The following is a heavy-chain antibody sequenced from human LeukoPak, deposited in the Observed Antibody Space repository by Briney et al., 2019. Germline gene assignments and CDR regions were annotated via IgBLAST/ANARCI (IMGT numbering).Heavy chain of an antibody. J-gene: IGHJ5*02. CDR1: GGSFSGYY. V-gene: IGHV4-34*01. CDR2: INHSGST. D-gene: IGHD2-2*01. CDR3: ARRHGIDCSSTSCSGWFDP. Sequence: PSETLSLTCAVYGGSFSGYYWSWIRQPPGKGLEWIGEINHSGSTNYNPSLKSRVTISVDTSKNQFSLKLSSVTAADTAVYYCARRHGIDCSSTSCSGWFDPWGQGTLLTVSS.